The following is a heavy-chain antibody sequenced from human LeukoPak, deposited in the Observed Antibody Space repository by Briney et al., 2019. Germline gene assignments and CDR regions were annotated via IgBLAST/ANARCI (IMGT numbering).Heavy chain of an antibody. CDR2: IKQDGSEK. CDR1: GFTFSSYS. D-gene: IGHD6-19*01. J-gene: IGHJ4*02. V-gene: IGHV3-7*01. Sequence: GGSLRLSCAASGFTFSSYSMNWVRQAPGKGLEWVANIKQDGSEKYYVDSVKGRFTISRDNAKNSLYLQMNSLRAEDTAVYYCARAGSSGGGRFFDYWGQGTLVTVSS. CDR3: ARAGSSGGGRFFDY.